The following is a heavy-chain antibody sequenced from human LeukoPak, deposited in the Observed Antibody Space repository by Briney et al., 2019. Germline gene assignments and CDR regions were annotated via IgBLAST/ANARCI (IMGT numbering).Heavy chain of an antibody. CDR1: GFTFSSYW. Sequence: PGGSLRLSCAASGFTFSSYWMSWVRQAPGKGLEWVANIKQDGSEKYYVDSVKGRFTISRDNAKNSLYLRMNSLRAEDTAVYYCAREVTAYSSSPYEDYWGQGTLVTVSS. CDR3: AREVTAYSSSPYEDY. J-gene: IGHJ4*02. CDR2: IKQDGSEK. D-gene: IGHD6-6*01. V-gene: IGHV3-7*01.